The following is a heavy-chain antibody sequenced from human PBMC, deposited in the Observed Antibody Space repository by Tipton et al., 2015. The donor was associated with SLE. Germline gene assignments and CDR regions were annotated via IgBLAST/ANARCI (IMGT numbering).Heavy chain of an antibody. J-gene: IGHJ3*02. D-gene: IGHD6-13*01. CDR2: ISSSSSYI. Sequence: AVSGFTFSSYSMNWVRQAPGKGLEWVSYISSSSSYIFYADSVKGRFTISRDNAKNALYLQMHSLTAEDTAVYYCARGLITAAVRDDAFDMWGQGTMVTVSS. CDR3: ARGLITAAVRDDAFDM. V-gene: IGHV3-21*01. CDR1: GFTFSSYS.